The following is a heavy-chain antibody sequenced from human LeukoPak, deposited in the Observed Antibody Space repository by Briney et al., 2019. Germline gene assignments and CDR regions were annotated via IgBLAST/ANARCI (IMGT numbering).Heavy chain of an antibody. D-gene: IGHD1-26*01. Sequence: ASVKVSCKASGYSFTSYDINWVRQATGQGLEWMGWMNPNSGDTGYAQNFQGRVTMTRNTAISTAYMELNSLTSEHTAVYYCARINSGSREQPHWGQGTQVTVSS. CDR3: ARINSGSREQPH. J-gene: IGHJ1*01. CDR2: MNPNSGDT. V-gene: IGHV1-8*01. CDR1: GYSFTSYD.